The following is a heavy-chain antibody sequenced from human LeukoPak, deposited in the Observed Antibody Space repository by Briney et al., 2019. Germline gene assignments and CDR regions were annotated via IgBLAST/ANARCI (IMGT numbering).Heavy chain of an antibody. Sequence: SETLSLTCAVYGGSFSGYYWSWLRQPPGKGLEWIGEINHSGSTNYNPPLKSRVTISVDTSKNQFSLKLSSVTAADTAVYYCARSIWFGGHAYWGQGTLVTVSS. CDR2: INHSGST. CDR1: GGSFSGYY. D-gene: IGHD3-10*01. V-gene: IGHV4-34*01. J-gene: IGHJ4*02. CDR3: ARSIWFGGHAY.